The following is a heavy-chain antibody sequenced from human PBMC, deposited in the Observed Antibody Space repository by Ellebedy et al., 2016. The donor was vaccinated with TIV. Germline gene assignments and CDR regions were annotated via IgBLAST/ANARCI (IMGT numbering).Heavy chain of an antibody. CDR1: GDSVSSGGPT. CDR3: ARYNSGSKTFHY. J-gene: IGHJ4*02. CDR2: TYYRSTWFN. D-gene: IGHD6-19*01. Sequence: MPSETLSLTCAISGDSVSSGGPTWNWIRQAPSRGLEWLGRTYYRSTWFNEYAVSVISRITISPDTSKNQFSLQLKSVTAEDTAVYYCARYNSGSKTFHYWGQGALVTVSS. V-gene: IGHV6-1*01.